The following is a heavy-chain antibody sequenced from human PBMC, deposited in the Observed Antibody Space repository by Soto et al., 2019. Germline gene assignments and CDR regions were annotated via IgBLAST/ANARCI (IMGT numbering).Heavy chain of an antibody. J-gene: IGHJ6*03. CDR1: GGSFSGYS. V-gene: IGHV4-34*01. CDR2: IEHSGKT. Sequence: QVQLQQWGAGLLKPSETLSLTCAVYGGSFSGYSWTWIRQPPGAGLEWIGEIEHSGKTYYNPTLNSRVTISLAASKNSFSRKVGSVTAADTAVFYCARGPYTPRIRSPNYNIYMVVWGIGTTVTVS. CDR3: ARGPYTPRIRSPNYNIYMVV. D-gene: IGHD2-15*01.